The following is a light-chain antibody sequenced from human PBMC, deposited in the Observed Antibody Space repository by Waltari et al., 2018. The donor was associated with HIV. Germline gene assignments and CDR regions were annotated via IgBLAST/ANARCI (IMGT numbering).Light chain of an antibody. V-gene: IGLV1-47*01. CDR3: AAWNDSLSGYV. CDR1: SSNIGRNY. CDR2: RNN. Sequence: QSVLTQPPSASGTPGQRVTISCSGSSSNIGRNYVSCYQHFPGTAPKLLIYRNNQRPSGVPDRISGSKSGTSASLAISGLRSEDEADYYCAAWNDSLSGYVFGTGTKVTV. J-gene: IGLJ1*01.